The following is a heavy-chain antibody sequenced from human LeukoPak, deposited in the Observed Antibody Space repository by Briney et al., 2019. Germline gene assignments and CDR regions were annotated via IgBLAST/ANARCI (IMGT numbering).Heavy chain of an antibody. CDR1: GGSISSSSYY. D-gene: IGHD2-2*01. CDR3: AIHLAGMPTYYYYGMDV. CDR2: IYYSGST. Sequence: SETLSLTCTVSGGSISSSSYYWGWIRQPPGKGLEWMGTIYYSGSTYYNPSLKSRVTISVDTSKNQFSLKLSSVTAAGTAVYYCAIHLAGMPTYYYYGMDVWGQGTTVTVSS. J-gene: IGHJ6*02. V-gene: IGHV4-39*01.